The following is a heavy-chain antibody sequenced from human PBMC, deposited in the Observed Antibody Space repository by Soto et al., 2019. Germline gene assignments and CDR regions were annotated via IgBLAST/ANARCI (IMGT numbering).Heavy chain of an antibody. CDR2: IWYDGSNK. D-gene: IGHD5-18*01. J-gene: IGHJ4*02. Sequence: QVQLVESGGGVVQPGRSLRLSCAASGFTFSSYGMHWVRQAPGKGLEWLAVIWYDGSNKYYADSVKGRFTIARDNSKNTLYRQMNSLRAEDTAVYYCARDLRGYSYGQIGDYWGQGTLVTVSS. CDR3: ARDLRGYSYGQIGDY. CDR1: GFTFSSYG. V-gene: IGHV3-33*01.